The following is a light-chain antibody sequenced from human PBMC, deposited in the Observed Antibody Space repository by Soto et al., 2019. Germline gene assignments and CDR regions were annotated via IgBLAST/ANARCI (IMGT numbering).Light chain of an antibody. CDR3: QQGYSSAIT. V-gene: IGKV1-39*01. J-gene: IGKJ5*01. CDR2: SVS. CDR1: QSIGKH. Sequence: DIQMTQSPSSLSASLLDTVTITCRASQSIGKHLNWYQQKPGKAPKFLIYSVSSLQRGVPSRFSGSGSGTDFTLTINSLQPEDFATYYCQQGYSSAITFGQGTRLEI.